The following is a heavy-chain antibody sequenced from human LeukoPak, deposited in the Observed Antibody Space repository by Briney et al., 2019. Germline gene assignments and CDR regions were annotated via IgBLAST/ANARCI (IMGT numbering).Heavy chain of an antibody. V-gene: IGHV6-1*01. CDR2: TYYRSKWYN. J-gene: IGHJ6*02. D-gene: IGHD6-13*01. Sequence: SQTLSLTCAISGDSVSSNSAAWNWIRQSASRGLEWLGRTYYRSKWYNDYAVSVKSRITINPDTSKNQFSLQLNSVTPEDTAVYYCAREGGSSWYPYYYGMDVWGQGTTVTVSS. CDR3: AREGGSSWYPYYYGMDV. CDR1: GDSVSSNSAA.